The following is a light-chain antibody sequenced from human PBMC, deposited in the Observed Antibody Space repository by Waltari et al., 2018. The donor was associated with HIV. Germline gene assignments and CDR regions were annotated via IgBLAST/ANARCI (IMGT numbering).Light chain of an antibody. V-gene: IGLV1-47*01. CDR2: RNN. CDR1: SSNIGSNF. Sequence: QSVLIQPPSASGTPGQRVTISCSGSSSNIGSNFVYWYQQLPGRAPKLLIYRNNQRPSGVPDRFSGSKSGTSASLAISGLQSEDELDYYCAAWDDSLSGYVFGTGTQVSVL. CDR3: AAWDDSLSGYV. J-gene: IGLJ1*01.